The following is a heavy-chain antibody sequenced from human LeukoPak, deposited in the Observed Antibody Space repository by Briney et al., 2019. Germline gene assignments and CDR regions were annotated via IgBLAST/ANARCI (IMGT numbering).Heavy chain of an antibody. CDR1: GFTVSSNH. D-gene: IGHD3-3*01. Sequence: GGSLTLSCAASGFTVSSNHMSWVRQAPGKGLEWVSVIYSGGTTYYADSVKGRFTISRDNSKNTLYLQMNSLRAEDTAVYYCARGRRITIFGVIIDRYFDYWGQGTLVTVSS. CDR3: ARGRRITIFGVIIDRYFDY. CDR2: IYSGGTT. J-gene: IGHJ4*02. V-gene: IGHV3-66*01.